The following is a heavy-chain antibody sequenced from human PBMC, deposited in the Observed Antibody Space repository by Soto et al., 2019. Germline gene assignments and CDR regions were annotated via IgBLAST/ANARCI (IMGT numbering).Heavy chain of an antibody. Sequence: EVQLWESGGGLVQPGGSLRLSCAGSGFTFRTNVMHWVRQAPGKGLECVSVISGSGGSAYYADSVKGRFTISRDHLNNVLYLKMEILRAEETAVYYCAKDRGGQWLDHAMCVDNWGQGTLVAVSS. CDR1: GFTFRTNV. CDR3: AKDRGGQWLDHAMCVDN. V-gene: IGHV3-23*01. D-gene: IGHD6-19*01. CDR2: ISGSGGSA. J-gene: IGHJ4*02.